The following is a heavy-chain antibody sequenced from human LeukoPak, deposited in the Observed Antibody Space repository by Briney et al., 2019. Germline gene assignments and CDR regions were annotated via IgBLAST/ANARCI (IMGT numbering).Heavy chain of an antibody. Sequence: PGGSLTLSCSASGYTISSYAMHCARQAPGKGLEHVSGIYINVGSTYYADSVKGRFTIYRDNSKNTLYLQMSSLRAEDTAVYYCVKDWVYYYDSSGYWSGDYWGQGTLVTVSS. D-gene: IGHD3-22*01. V-gene: IGHV3-64D*09. CDR1: GYTISSYA. J-gene: IGHJ4*02. CDR2: IYINVGST. CDR3: VKDWVYYYDSSGYWSGDY.